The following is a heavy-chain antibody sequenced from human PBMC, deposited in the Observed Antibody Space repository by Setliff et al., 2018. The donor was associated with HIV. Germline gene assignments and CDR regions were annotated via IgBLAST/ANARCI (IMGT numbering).Heavy chain of an antibody. CDR2: IFHSGDT. J-gene: IGHJ4*02. Sequence: SETLSLTCSVSGVSVGSGDYYWHWIRQHPEKALEWIGYIFHSGDTYYNPSLKSRISMSVDTSKNQFSLELTSLTAADTAVYYCATRSRIAARPFDYWGQGMLVTVSS. CDR1: GVSVGSGDYY. CDR3: ATRSRIAARPFDY. V-gene: IGHV4-31*03. D-gene: IGHD6-6*01.